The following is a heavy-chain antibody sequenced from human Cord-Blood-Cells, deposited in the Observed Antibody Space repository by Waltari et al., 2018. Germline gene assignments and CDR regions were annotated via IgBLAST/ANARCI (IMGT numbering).Heavy chain of an antibody. CDR1: GFPFSSYA. CDR3: ANRNFDY. J-gene: IGHJ4*02. CDR2: ISYDGSNK. V-gene: IGHV3-30-3*01. Sequence: QVQLVASGGGVVQPGRSLSLPCAASGFPFSSYAMHWVRQAPGKGLEWVAVISYDGSNKYYADSVKGRFTISRDNSKNTLYLQMNSLRAEDTAVYYCANRNFDYWGQGTLVTVSS.